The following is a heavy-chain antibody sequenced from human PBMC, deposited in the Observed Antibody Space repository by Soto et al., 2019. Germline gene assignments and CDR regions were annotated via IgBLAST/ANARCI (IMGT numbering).Heavy chain of an antibody. CDR1: GGSISSGGYY. CDR3: AKDASGYDFLDR. CDR2: ISWNSGSI. Sequence: VQLQESGPGLVKPSQTLSLTCTVSGGSISSGGYYWSWIRQHPGKGLEWVSGISWNSGSIGYADSVKGRFTISRDNAKNSLYLQMNSLRAEDTALYYCAKDASGYDFLDRWGQGTLVTVSS. D-gene: IGHD5-12*01. J-gene: IGHJ5*02. V-gene: IGHV3-9*01.